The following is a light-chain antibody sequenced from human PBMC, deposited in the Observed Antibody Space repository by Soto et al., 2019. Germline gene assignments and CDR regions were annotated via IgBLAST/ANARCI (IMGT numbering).Light chain of an antibody. V-gene: IGKV1-9*01. CDR3: QPGGN. J-gene: IGKJ3*01. CDR1: QGISSY. CDR2: AAS. Sequence: DIQLTQSPAFLSSSLGDRVTITCRASQGISSYLSCYQQKPGKAPKRLLYAASTLQSTVPSRFSGSGSGPEFTLTKLSLQPEDFATEWCQPGGNFGPGT.